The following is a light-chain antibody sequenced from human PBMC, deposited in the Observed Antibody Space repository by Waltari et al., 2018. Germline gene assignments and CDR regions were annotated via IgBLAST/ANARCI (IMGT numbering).Light chain of an antibody. CDR1: SSTLATMI. Sequence: QSVLTQPPSASGPPGPRVVIPCSATSSTLATMIFPCYHQVPGMAPRLLIHTNNQRPSGVPDRVSGSKSANTASLAISGLQSTDEGHYYCASWDDSLNGPVFGGGTMLTVL. CDR2: TNN. CDR3: ASWDDSLNGPV. J-gene: IGLJ3*02. V-gene: IGLV1-44*01.